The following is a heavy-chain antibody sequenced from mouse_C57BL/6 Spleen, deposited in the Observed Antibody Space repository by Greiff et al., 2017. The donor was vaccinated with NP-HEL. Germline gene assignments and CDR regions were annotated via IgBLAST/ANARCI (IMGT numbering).Heavy chain of an antibody. J-gene: IGHJ3*01. CDR1: GYTFTSYT. V-gene: IGHV1-4*01. CDR2: INPSSGYT. D-gene: IGHD2-3*01. Sequence: QVQLQQSGAELARPGASVKMSCKASGYTFTSYTMHWVKQRPGQGLEWIGYINPSSGYTKYNQKFKDKATLTADKSSSTAYMQLSSLTSEDSAVYYCARDDGYYLAWFAYWGQGTLVTVSA. CDR3: ARDDGYYLAWFAY.